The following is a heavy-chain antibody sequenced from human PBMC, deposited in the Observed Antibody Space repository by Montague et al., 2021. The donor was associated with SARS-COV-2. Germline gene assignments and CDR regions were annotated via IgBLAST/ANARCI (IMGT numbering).Heavy chain of an antibody. V-gene: IGHV4-61*02. CDR2: IRTTGHT. Sequence: TLSLTCSVSGGSISNGSYPWSWIRQPPGKGLEWIGRIRTTGHTDYNSSLESRVFMSVDTSTNQFSLSLTSVTAADTAVYFCARFGSGTLEFDLWGQGTLVTVSS. CDR1: GGSISNGSYP. CDR3: ARFGSGTLEFDL. J-gene: IGHJ4*02. D-gene: IGHD1-26*01.